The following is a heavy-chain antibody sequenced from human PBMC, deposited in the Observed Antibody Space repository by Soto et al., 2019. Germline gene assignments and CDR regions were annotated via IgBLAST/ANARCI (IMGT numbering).Heavy chain of an antibody. CDR2: IWYDGSND. V-gene: IGHV3-33*01. Sequence: GGSLRLSCAASGFTFGNYGMHWVRQAPGKGLEWVAIIWYDGSNDYYVDSVKGRFTISRDNSKNTLSLQMNSLRAEDTAVYYCARDRWEFQLFYYGLDVWGQGTTVTDSS. J-gene: IGHJ6*02. D-gene: IGHD1-26*01. CDR1: GFTFGNYG. CDR3: ARDRWEFQLFYYGLDV.